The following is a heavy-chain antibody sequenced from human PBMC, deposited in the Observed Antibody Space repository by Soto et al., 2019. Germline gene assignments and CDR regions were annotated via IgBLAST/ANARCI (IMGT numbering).Heavy chain of an antibody. CDR3: AATTSLYYGSGSEPLYYYYMDV. J-gene: IGHJ6*03. Sequence: SVKVSCKASGFTFTSSAMQWVRQARGQRLEWIGWIVVGSGNTNYAQKFQERVTITRDMSTSTAYMELSSLRSEDTAVYYCAATTSLYYGSGSEPLYYYYMDVWGKGTTVTGSS. CDR1: GFTFTSSA. CDR2: IVVGSGNT. V-gene: IGHV1-58*02. D-gene: IGHD3-10*01.